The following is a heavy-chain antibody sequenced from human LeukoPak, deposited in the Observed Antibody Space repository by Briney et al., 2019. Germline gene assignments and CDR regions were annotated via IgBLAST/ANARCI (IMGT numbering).Heavy chain of an antibody. Sequence: ASVKVSFKAYGDTFNSYGITWVRQAPGRGLEWMGWISGYNGNTNYAQNIQGRVTMTTDTSTSTTYMELRSLRSDDTAVYYCAGGGGRLMNPFDPWGQGTLVTVSS. D-gene: IGHD3-16*01. CDR3: AGGGGRLMNPFDP. J-gene: IGHJ5*02. V-gene: IGHV1-18*01. CDR2: ISGYNGNT. CDR1: GDTFNSYG.